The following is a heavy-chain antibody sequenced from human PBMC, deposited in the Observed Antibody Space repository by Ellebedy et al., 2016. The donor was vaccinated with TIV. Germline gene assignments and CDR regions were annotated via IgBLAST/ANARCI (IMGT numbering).Heavy chain of an antibody. CDR2: INPNSGGT. J-gene: IGHJ6*02. Sequence: ASVKVSCKASGYTFTSYAMHWVRQAPGQRLEWMGWINPNSGGTNYAQKFQGWVTMTRDTSISTAYMELSRLRSDDTAVYYCARGVWFGKSYYYGMDVWGQGTTVTVSS. V-gene: IGHV1-2*04. CDR3: ARGVWFGKSYYYGMDV. D-gene: IGHD3-10*01. CDR1: GYTFTSYA.